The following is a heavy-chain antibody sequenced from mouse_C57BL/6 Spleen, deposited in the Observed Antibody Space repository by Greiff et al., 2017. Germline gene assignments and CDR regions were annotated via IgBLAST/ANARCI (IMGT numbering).Heavy chain of an antibody. CDR3: ARGSTGGHDY. CDR2: INPSSGYT. J-gene: IGHJ2*01. CDR1: GYTFTSYW. V-gene: IGHV1-7*01. D-gene: IGHD3-3*01. Sequence: QVQLQQSGAELAKPGASVTLSCTASGYTFTSYWMYWVQQRPGQGLEWIGYINPSSGYTKYKQKVKDKATLTTDKSSSTAYMQLSSLTYEDAAVXFCARGSTGGHDYWGQGTTLTVSS.